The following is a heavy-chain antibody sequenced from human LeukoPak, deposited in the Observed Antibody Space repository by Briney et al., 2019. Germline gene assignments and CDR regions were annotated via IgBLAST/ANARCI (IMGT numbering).Heavy chain of an antibody. CDR3: ARYVVRLRLVDY. D-gene: IGHD5-12*01. V-gene: IGHV3-11*06. J-gene: IGHJ4*02. CDR1: GFTFSDYY. CDR2: ISSSSSYT. Sequence: GGSLRLSCAASGFTFSDYYMSWIRQAPGKGLEWILYISSSSSYTNYADSVKGRFTISRDNAKNSLYLQMNSLRAEDTAVYYCARYVVRLRLVDYWGQGTLVTVSS.